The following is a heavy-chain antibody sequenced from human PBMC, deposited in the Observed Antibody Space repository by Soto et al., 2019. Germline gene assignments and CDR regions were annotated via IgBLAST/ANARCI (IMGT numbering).Heavy chain of an antibody. V-gene: IGHV4-34*01. J-gene: IGHJ5*02. Sequence: SETLSLTCAVYGGSFSGYCWSWIRQPPGKGLEWIGEINHSGSTNYNPSLKSRVTISVDTSKNQFSLKLSSVTAADTAVYYCARYSRIPNWFDPWGQGTLVTVSS. D-gene: IGHD2-21*01. CDR1: GGSFSGYC. CDR3: ARYSRIPNWFDP. CDR2: INHSGST.